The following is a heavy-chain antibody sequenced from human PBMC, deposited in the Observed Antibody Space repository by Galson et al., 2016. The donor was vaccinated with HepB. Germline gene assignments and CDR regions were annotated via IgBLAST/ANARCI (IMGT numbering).Heavy chain of an antibody. CDR2: IYAGDSDT. V-gene: IGHV5-51*01. J-gene: IGHJ4*02. Sequence: QSGAEVKKPGESLTISCKGSGSTFSHSWIAWVRQMPGKGLEWMGIIYAGDSDTTYSPSFRGQVTISVDKSISTAYLQRNSLKASDTAMYYCAGHKETRFSCFEDWGQGTLVTVSS. D-gene: IGHD3-3*01. CDR3: AGHKETRFSCFED. CDR1: GSTFSHSW.